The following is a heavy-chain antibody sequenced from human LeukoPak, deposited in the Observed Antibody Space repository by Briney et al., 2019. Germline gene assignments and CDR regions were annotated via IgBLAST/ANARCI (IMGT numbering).Heavy chain of an antibody. CDR1: GFTFSNYA. CDR2: ISGSGRNT. Sequence: PGGSLRLSCAASGFTFSNYAMKWVRQAPGKGLEWVSGISGSGRNTSYADSVQGRFTISRDNSKNTLYLQMNSLRAEDTAVYYCAKDVVGAINYFDYWAREPWSPSPQ. D-gene: IGHD1-26*01. V-gene: IGHV3-23*01. CDR3: AKDVVGAINYFDY. J-gene: IGHJ4*02.